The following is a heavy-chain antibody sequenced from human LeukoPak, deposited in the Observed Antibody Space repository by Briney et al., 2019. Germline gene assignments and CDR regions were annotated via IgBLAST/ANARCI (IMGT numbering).Heavy chain of an antibody. CDR3: AGPHGDSDAFDI. D-gene: IGHD4-17*01. J-gene: IGHJ3*02. Sequence: PSETLSLTCAVYGGSFSGHYWSWIRQPPGKGLEWIGEINHSGSTNYNPSLKSRVTISVDTSKNQFSLKLSSVTAADTAVYYCAGPHGDSDAFDIWGQGTMVTVSS. CDR1: GGSFSGHY. V-gene: IGHV4-34*01. CDR2: INHSGST.